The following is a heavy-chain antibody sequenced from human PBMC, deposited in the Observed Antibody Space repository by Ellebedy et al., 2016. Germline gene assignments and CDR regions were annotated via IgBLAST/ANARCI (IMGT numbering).Heavy chain of an antibody. CDR1: GFAFSSYW. D-gene: IGHD3-10*01. Sequence: GGSLRLSCAASGFAFSSYWLTWVRQAPGKGLEWLANIKQDGGEIYYVDSVKGRFTISRANAKNSLFLQVNSLRAEDTAVYYCARVAIGDSNAFDIWGQGTMVTVSS. CDR3: ARVAIGDSNAFDI. CDR2: IKQDGGEI. V-gene: IGHV3-7*01. J-gene: IGHJ3*02.